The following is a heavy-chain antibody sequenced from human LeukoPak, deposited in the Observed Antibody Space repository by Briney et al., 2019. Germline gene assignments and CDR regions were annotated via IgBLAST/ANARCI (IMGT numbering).Heavy chain of an antibody. V-gene: IGHV3-30-3*01. CDR1: GFTFSSYA. D-gene: IGHD6-19*01. Sequence: GGSLRLSCAASGFTFSSYAMHWVRQAPGKGLEWVAVISYDGSNKYYADSVKGRFTISRDNSKNTLYLQMNGLRAEDTAVYYCARRYCSSGWYGTVGDYYYYGMDVWGQGTTVTVSS. J-gene: IGHJ6*02. CDR2: ISYDGSNK. CDR3: ARRYCSSGWYGTVGDYYYYGMDV.